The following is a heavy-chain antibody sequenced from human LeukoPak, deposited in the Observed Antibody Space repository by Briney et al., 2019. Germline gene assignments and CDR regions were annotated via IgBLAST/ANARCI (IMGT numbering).Heavy chain of an antibody. CDR2: IYYSGST. V-gene: IGHV4-59*01. D-gene: IGHD5-24*01. CDR3: ARDVGGERWPTKGYFDY. CDR1: GGSISSYY. J-gene: IGHJ4*02. Sequence: SETLSLTCTVSGGSISSYYWSWIRQPPGKGLEWIGYIYYSGSTNYNPSLKSRVTISVDTSKNQFSLKLSSVTAADTAVYYCARDVGGERWPTKGYFDYWGQGTQVTVSS.